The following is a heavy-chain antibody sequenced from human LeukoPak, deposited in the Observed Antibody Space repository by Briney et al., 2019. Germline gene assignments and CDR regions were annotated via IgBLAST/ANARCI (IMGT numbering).Heavy chain of an antibody. CDR3: ARDLERRSSGWYNNFDY. D-gene: IGHD6-19*01. CDR1: GYTFTDYY. Sequence: ASVKVSCKASGYTFTDYYMHWVRQAPGQGLEWMGRINPNSGGSNYAQEFQGRVTMTRDTSISTAYMELNRLRSDDTAVYYCARDLERRSSGWYNNFDYWGQGTLVTVSS. V-gene: IGHV1-2*06. J-gene: IGHJ4*02. CDR2: INPNSGGS.